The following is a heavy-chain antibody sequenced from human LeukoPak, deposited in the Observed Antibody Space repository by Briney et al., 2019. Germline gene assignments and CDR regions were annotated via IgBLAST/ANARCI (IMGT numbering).Heavy chain of an antibody. CDR3: ACLYQWQVSYYSHGMDV. V-gene: IGHV1-2*06. CDR1: GYTFTNYT. J-gene: IGHJ6*02. CDR2: INPNTGGT. Sequence: ASVNVSCKASGYTFTNYTLNWVRQAPGQGLEWVGRINPNTGGTNYAQRFQGRVTLTRDTSITTAYMELSSLRSDDTAIYYCACLYQWQVSYYSHGMDVWGQGTTVTVSS. D-gene: IGHD6-19*01.